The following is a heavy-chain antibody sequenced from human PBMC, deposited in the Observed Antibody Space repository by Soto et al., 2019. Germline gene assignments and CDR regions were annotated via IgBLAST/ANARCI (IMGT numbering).Heavy chain of an antibody. CDR2: ISSSGSGI. CDR3: ARAYSDAFDI. J-gene: IGHJ3*02. Sequence: GGSLRLSCAASGFTFSDYYMTWIRQAPGKGLEWVSYISSSGSGIYYPDSVKGRFTISRDNAKRSLYLQMSSLRAEDTAVYYCARAYSDAFDIWGQGTLVTVSS. D-gene: IGHD2-15*01. CDR1: GFTFSDYY. V-gene: IGHV3-11*01.